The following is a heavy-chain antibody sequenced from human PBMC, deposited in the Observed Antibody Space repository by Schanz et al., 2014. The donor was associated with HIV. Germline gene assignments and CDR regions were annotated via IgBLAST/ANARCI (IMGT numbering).Heavy chain of an antibody. CDR3: AKDFCAGGRSWYKKGVGFDY. V-gene: IGHV3-43*01. J-gene: IGHJ4*02. Sequence: EVHLVESGGTAVQPGGSLRLACAASGFTFTDYTLHWVRQAPGKGLEWVSLISSDGGHSYSAGSVQGRFTISRDNSKDFLFLQMNNLRTEDTAFYYCAKDFCAGGRSWYKKGVGFDYWGQGTLVTVAS. CDR2: ISSDGGHS. CDR1: GFTFTDYT. D-gene: IGHD6-13*01.